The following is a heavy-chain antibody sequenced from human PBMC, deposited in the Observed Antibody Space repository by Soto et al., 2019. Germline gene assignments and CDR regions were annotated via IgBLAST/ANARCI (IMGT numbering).Heavy chain of an antibody. CDR3: ARVYYDILTDSGWFDP. J-gene: IGHJ5*02. CDR2: INAGNGNT. Sequence: GASVKVSCKASGYTFTSYAMHWVRQAPGQRLEWMGWINAGNGNTKYSQKFQGRVTITRDTSASTAYMELSSLRAEDTAVYYCARVYYDILTDSGWFDPWGQGTLVTVSS. V-gene: IGHV1-3*01. D-gene: IGHD3-9*01. CDR1: GYTFTSYA.